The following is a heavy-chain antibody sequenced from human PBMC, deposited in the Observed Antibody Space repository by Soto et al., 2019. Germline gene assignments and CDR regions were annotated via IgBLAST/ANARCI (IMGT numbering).Heavy chain of an antibody. CDR2: ISGSGGST. Sequence: PGGSLRLSCAASGFTFSSYAMSWVRQAPGKGLEWVSAISGSGGSTYYADSVKGRFTISRDNSKNTLYLQMNSLRAEDTAVYYCAKDRTQSSGWLWGWYFDYWGQGTLVTVPS. V-gene: IGHV3-23*01. D-gene: IGHD6-19*01. J-gene: IGHJ4*02. CDR3: AKDRTQSSGWLWGWYFDY. CDR1: GFTFSSYA.